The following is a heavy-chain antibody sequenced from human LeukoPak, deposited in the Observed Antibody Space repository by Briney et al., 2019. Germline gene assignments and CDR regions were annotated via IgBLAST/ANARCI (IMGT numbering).Heavy chain of an antibody. D-gene: IGHD4-17*01. CDR1: GFTFSNFA. CDR3: AREMTTVTTWDYYYGMDV. J-gene: IGHJ6*02. V-gene: IGHV3-23*01. CDR2: INENGDNT. Sequence: GGSLRLSCAASGFTFSNFAMSWVRQAPGKGLEWVSTINENGDNTNYADSVGGRFTLSRDNSKNTLYLQINSLRAEDTAIYYCAREMTTVTTWDYYYGMDVWGQGTTVTVSS.